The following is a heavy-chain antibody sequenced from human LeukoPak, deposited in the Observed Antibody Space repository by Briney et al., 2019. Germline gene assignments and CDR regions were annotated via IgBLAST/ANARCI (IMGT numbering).Heavy chain of an antibody. Sequence: QPGGSLRLSCAASGFTFSSYAMNWVRQAPGKGLEWVSAISGSGGSTYYADSVKGRFTISRDNSKNTLYLQMNSLRAEDTAVYYCAKDHSAYDFWSASQRYFDYWGQGTLVTVSS. J-gene: IGHJ4*02. CDR1: GFTFSSYA. CDR3: AKDHSAYDFWSASQRYFDY. D-gene: IGHD3-3*01. CDR2: ISGSGGST. V-gene: IGHV3-23*01.